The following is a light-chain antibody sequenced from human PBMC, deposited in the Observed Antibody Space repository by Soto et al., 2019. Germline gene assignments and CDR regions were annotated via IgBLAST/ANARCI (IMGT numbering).Light chain of an antibody. CDR1: QSVSSSY. Sequence: EIGLTQSPGTLSFSPGEKATLSCRASQSVSSSYLAWSQQKPGQAPRLLIYGASSRATGIPNRFSGSGSGTDSTLTISRLEPEDFAVYYCQQYGSLPRTFGQGTKVDIK. J-gene: IGKJ1*01. CDR3: QQYGSLPRT. CDR2: GAS. V-gene: IGKV3-20*01.